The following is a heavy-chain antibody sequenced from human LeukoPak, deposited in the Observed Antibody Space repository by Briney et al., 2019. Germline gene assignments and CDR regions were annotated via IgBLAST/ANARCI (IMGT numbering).Heavy chain of an antibody. CDR1: GFTFSSYW. V-gene: IGHV3-7*01. CDR3: ARDLGYSSSWDNWLDP. D-gene: IGHD6-13*01. CDR2: IKQDGSEK. Sequence: QPGGSLRLSCAASGFTFSSYWTSWVRQAPGKGLEWVANIKQDGSEKYYVDSVKGRFTISRDNAKNSLYLQMNSLRAEDTAVYYCARDLGYSSSWDNWLDPWGQGTLVTVSS. J-gene: IGHJ5*02.